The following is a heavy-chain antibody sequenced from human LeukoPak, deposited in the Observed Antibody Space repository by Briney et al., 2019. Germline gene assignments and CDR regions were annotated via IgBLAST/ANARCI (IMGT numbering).Heavy chain of an antibody. CDR2: ISSSSSYI. J-gene: IGHJ5*02. CDR1: GFTFSSYS. D-gene: IGHD1-26*01. CDR3: AGEWELRWFDP. Sequence: GGSLRLSCAASGFTFSSYSMNWVRQAPGKGLEWVSSISSSSSYIYYADSVKGRFTISRDNAKNSLYLQMNSLRAEDTAVYYCAGEWELRWFDPWGQGTLVTVSS. V-gene: IGHV3-21*01.